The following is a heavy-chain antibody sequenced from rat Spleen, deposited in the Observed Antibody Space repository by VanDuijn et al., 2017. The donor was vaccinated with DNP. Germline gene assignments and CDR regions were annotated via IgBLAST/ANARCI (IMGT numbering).Heavy chain of an antibody. D-gene: IGHD1-11*01. CDR2: INKDSSTI. CDR3: SKGPNFGGYSDYFDY. J-gene: IGHJ2*01. Sequence: EVKLVESGGGLVQPGRSLKLSCAASEFNFNDYWMGWVRQAPGKGLEWIGQINKDSSTIIYSPSLKDKFTISRDNAQNTLYLQMSILRSEDTAIYYCSKGPNFGGYSDYFDYWGQGVMVTVSS. CDR1: EFNFNDYW. V-gene: IGHV4-2*01.